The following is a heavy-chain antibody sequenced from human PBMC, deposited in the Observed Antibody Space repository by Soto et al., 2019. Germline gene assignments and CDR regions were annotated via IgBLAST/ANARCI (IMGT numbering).Heavy chain of an antibody. CDR2: TYYRSKWYN. Sequence: SQTLSLTCAISGDSVSSNSAAWNWIRQSPSRGLEWLGRTYYRSKWYNDYAVSVKSRITINPDTSKNQFSLQLNSVTPEDTAVYYCARDHKPGIAAAGPLYYGMDVWGQGATVTVSS. CDR1: GDSVSSNSAA. J-gene: IGHJ6*02. CDR3: ARDHKPGIAAAGPLYYGMDV. V-gene: IGHV6-1*01. D-gene: IGHD6-13*01.